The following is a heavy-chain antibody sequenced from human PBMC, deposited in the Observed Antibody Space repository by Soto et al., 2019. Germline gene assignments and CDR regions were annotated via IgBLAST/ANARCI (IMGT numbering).Heavy chain of an antibody. CDR2: ISNTGTT. J-gene: IGHJ4*02. D-gene: IGHD6-13*01. Sequence: PSETLSLTCTVSGGSISSGYWSWLRQSPGEGLEWIGHISNTGTTNYSPSLKSRVFMSVDTSKTQISLKVSSVNAADTAVYYCAQGIAAVGFDYWGQGTLVTVSS. V-gene: IGHV4-59*01. CDR1: GGSISSGY. CDR3: AQGIAAVGFDY.